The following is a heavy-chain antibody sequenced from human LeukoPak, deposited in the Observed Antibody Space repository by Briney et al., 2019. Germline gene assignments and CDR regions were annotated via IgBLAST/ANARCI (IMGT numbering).Heavy chain of an antibody. Sequence: GGSLRLSCAASGFTFNTYWMSWVRQAPGKGLEWVANIKDDGSERYYVDSVKGRFPISRDNAKSSLYMQVNSLRAEDTDVYYCARDDRGYYYDSSGHNRIFYFYALDVWGQGTTVTVSS. D-gene: IGHD3-22*01. J-gene: IGHJ6*02. CDR1: GFTFNTYW. V-gene: IGHV3-7*01. CDR2: IKDDGSER. CDR3: ARDDRGYYYDSSGHNRIFYFYALDV.